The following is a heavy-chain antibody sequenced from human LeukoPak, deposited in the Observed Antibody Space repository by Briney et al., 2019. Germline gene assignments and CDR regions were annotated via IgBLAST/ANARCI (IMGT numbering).Heavy chain of an antibody. V-gene: IGHV3-30*18. D-gene: IGHD3-10*01. Sequence: SGGSLRLSCVASGFTFSSYGMHWVRQAPGKGLEWVAVISYDGSNKYYADSVKGRFTISRDNSKNTLYLQMNSLRAEDTAVYYCAKLLWLPDAFDIWGQGTMVTVSS. CDR1: GFTFSSYG. CDR2: ISYDGSNK. J-gene: IGHJ3*02. CDR3: AKLLWLPDAFDI.